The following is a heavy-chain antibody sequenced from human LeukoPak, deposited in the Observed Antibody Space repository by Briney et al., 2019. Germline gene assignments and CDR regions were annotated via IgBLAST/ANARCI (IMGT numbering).Heavy chain of an antibody. J-gene: IGHJ6*02. D-gene: IGHD6-6*01. CDR2: IIPIFGTA. CDR1: GGTFSSYA. Sequence: ASVKVSCKASGGTFSSYAISWVRQAPGQGLEWMGGIIPIFGTANYAQKFQGRVTITADESTSTAYMELSSLRPEDTAVYYCARDKGSSSSYYYYYGMDVWGQGTTVTVSS. CDR3: ARDKGSSSSYYYYYGMDV. V-gene: IGHV1-69*13.